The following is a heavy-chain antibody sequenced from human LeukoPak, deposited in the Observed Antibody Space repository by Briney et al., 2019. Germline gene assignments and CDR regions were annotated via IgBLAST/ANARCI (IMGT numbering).Heavy chain of an antibody. J-gene: IGHJ1*01. CDR1: GGSISSSSYY. D-gene: IGHD3-22*01. CDR3: ARGPWPSSGSPKYFQH. CDR2: IYHSGST. Sequence: SETLSLTCTVSGGSISSSSYYWGWIRQPPGKGLEWIGRIYHSGSTYHNPSLKSRVTISVDTSKNQFSLKLSSVTAADTAVYYCARGPWPSSGSPKYFQHWGQGTLVTVSS. V-gene: IGHV4-39*07.